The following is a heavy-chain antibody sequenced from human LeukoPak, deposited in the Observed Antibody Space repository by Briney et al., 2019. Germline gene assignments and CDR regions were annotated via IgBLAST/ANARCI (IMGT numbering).Heavy chain of an antibody. CDR3: ARGGGTSRYAAIYH. CDR2: IIPVLGTP. Sequence: SVKVSCKASGGTFSNFAFSWVRQAPGQGLEWMGRIIPVLGTPDYAQEFQGRVTITADKSTSTAYMEVNRLTSEDTAVYYCARGGGTSRYAAIYHWGQGTLLRVSS. D-gene: IGHD5-12*01. CDR1: GGTFSNFA. V-gene: IGHV1-69*04. J-gene: IGHJ4*02.